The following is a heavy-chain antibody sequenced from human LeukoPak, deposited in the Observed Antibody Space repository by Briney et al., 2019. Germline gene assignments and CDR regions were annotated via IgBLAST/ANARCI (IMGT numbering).Heavy chain of an antibody. V-gene: IGHV4-59*08. CDR1: DGSINNYY. CDR3: ARLKWGTTSWFDP. D-gene: IGHD1-1*01. J-gene: IGHJ5*01. CDR2: IYDNGST. Sequence: PSETLSLTCTVTDGSINNYYWNWLRQPPGKGPEWIGYIYDNGSTNYNASLKSRVTMSVDTSKNQFSLKLSSVTAADTAVYYCARLKWGTTSWFDPWGQGTLVTVAS.